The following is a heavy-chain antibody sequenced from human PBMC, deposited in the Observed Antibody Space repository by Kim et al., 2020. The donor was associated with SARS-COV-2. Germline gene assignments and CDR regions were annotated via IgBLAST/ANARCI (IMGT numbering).Heavy chain of an antibody. D-gene: IGHD6-6*01. CDR2: IYPGDSDT. CDR1: GYSFTSYW. V-gene: IGHV5-51*01. J-gene: IGHJ6*02. CDR3: ARGSSSSRLSYYYYGMDV. Sequence: GESLKISCKGSGYSFTSYWIGWVRQMPGKGLEWMGIIYPGDSDTRYSPSFQGQVTISADKSISTAYLQWSSLKASDTAMYYCARGSSSSRLSYYYYGMDVWGQGTTVTVSS.